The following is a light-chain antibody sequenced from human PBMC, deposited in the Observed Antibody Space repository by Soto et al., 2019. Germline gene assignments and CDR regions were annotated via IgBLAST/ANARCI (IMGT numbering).Light chain of an antibody. J-gene: IGKJ2*01. V-gene: IGKV3-11*01. CDR3: QQRSNWPRT. CDR1: QSVSNN. Sequence: EIVLTQSPATLSLSPGERATLSCRASQSVSNNLGWYQQKPGQAPRLLIYDASNRATDIPARFSGSGSGTDFTLTINSPEPEDFAGYYCQQRSNWPRTFGQGTKLEIK. CDR2: DAS.